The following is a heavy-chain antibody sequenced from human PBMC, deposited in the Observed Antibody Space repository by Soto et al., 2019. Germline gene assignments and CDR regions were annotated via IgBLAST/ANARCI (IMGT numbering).Heavy chain of an antibody. J-gene: IGHJ6*02. CDR3: AKDLGYGDAPPWELRAPRYYYGMDV. CDR2: ISYDGSNK. V-gene: IGHV3-30*18. D-gene: IGHD4-17*01. CDR1: GFTFSSYG. Sequence: GGSLRLSCAASGFTFSSYGMHWVRQAPGKGLEWVAVISYDGSNKYYADSVKGRFTISRDNSKNTLYLQMNSLRAEDTAVYYCAKDLGYGDAPPWELRAPRYYYGMDVWGQGTTVTVSS.